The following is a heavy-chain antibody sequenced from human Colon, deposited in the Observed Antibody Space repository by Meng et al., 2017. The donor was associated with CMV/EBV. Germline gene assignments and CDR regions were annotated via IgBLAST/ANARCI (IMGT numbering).Heavy chain of an antibody. V-gene: IGHV3-30*04. CDR1: EFTLSSYA. Sequence: GESLKIFCTASEFTLSSYALHWVRQAPGKGLEWVALVSFDGRTKYNTDSVKGRFTISRDSSKNTVYLQMNSLRGEDTAVYFCARAGDIVEVSDPLRQNYYYYGMDLWGQGTTVTVSS. CDR3: ARAGDIVEVSDPLRQNYYYYGMDL. CDR2: VSFDGRTK. D-gene: IGHD2-15*01. J-gene: IGHJ6*02.